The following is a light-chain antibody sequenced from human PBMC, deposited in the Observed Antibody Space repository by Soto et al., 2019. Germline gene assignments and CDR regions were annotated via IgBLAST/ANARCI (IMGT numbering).Light chain of an antibody. CDR3: QSYDSSLSGSI. CDR1: SSNIGAGYD. V-gene: IGLV1-40*01. J-gene: IGLJ2*01. Sequence: QSVLTQPPSVSGAPGQRVTISCTGSSSNIGAGYDVHWYQQLPGTAPKLLIYRHSNRPSGVPDRFSGSRSSTSASLSITGLQAEDEADYYCQSYDSSLSGSIFGGGTQLTVL. CDR2: RHS.